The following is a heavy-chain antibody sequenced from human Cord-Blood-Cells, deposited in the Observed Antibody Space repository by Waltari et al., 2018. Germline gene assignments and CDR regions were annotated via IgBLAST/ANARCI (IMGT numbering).Heavy chain of an antibody. Sequence: QVQLVQSGAEGKKPGASVKVSCKASGSPFTGSYMHWVRQAPGQGLEWMGWINPNSGGTNYAQKFQGRVTMTRDTSISTAYMELSRLRSDDTAVYYCARAHSSYDAFDIWGQGTMVTVSS. CDR2: INPNSGGT. J-gene: IGHJ3*02. CDR1: GSPFTGSY. CDR3: ARAHSSYDAFDI. D-gene: IGHD6-6*01. V-gene: IGHV1-2*02.